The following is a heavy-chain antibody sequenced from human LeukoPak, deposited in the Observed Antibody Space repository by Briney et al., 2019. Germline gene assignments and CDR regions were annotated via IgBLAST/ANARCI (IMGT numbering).Heavy chain of an antibody. CDR2: IGSDGKT. D-gene: IGHD3-22*01. CDR1: GFTFSAYA. CDR3: ARGEYYYDGGY. J-gene: IGHJ4*02. V-gene: IGHV3-23*01. Sequence: GGSLRLSCEASGFTFSAYAMTWVRQAPGKGLEWVSSIGSDGKTHYSESVKGRFAISRDNSKSMLFLQLNSLRAEDTALYYCARGEYYYDGGYWGQGTLVTVSS.